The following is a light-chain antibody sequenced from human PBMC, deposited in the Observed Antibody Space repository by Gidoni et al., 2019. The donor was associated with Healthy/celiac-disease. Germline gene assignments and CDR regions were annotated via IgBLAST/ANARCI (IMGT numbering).Light chain of an antibody. V-gene: IGLV2-14*03. CDR2: DVS. CDR1: SSDVGGYNY. Sequence: SALTQPPSVSGSPGQSITISCTGTSSDVGGYNYVPWYQQHPGKAPKLMIYDVSNRPSGVSNRFSGSKSGNTASLTISGLQAEDEADYYCSSYTSSSTLVFGTGTKVTVL. J-gene: IGLJ1*01. CDR3: SSYTSSSTLV.